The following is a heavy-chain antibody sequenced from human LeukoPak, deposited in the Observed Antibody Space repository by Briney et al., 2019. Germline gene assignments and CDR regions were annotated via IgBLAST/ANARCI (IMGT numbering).Heavy chain of an antibody. CDR2: IREERGQE. D-gene: IGHD5-18*01. CDR1: GLTVSNHW. V-gene: IGHV3-7*03. Sequence: SGGSLRLYCVASGLTVSNHWMSWVRQAPGKGLEWVANIREERGQEYYVDSVKGRFTISKNSAKNSLYLQMNTLRVEDTAMYYCASLDTAKQPLANHWGQGTLVTVSS. CDR3: ASLDTAKQPLANH. J-gene: IGHJ5*02.